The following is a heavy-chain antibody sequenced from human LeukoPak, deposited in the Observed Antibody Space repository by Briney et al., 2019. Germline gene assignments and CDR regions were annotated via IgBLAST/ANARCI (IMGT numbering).Heavy chain of an antibody. CDR2: ISYDGSNK. V-gene: IGHV3-30*09. D-gene: IGHD4/OR15-4a*01. CDR1: GFTFSSYA. J-gene: IGHJ4*02. Sequence: GGSLRLSCAASGFTFSSYAMHWVRQAPGKGLEWVAVISYDGSNKYYADSVKGRFAISRDNSKNTLYLQMNSLRAEDTAVYYCARDGASADFDYWGQGTLVTVSS. CDR3: ARDGASADFDY.